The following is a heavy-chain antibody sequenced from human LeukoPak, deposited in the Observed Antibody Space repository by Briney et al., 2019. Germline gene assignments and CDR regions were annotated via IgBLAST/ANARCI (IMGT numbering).Heavy chain of an antibody. CDR2: ITSSSSTI. D-gene: IGHD6-19*01. J-gene: IGHJ4*02. Sequence: GGSLRLSCAASGFTFSSYSMNWVRQAPGKGLEWVSYITSSSSTIYYADSVKGRFTISRDNAKNSLYLQMSSLRDEDTAVYYCARVRYSSGWYVDYWGQGTLVTVSS. CDR1: GFTFSSYS. CDR3: ARVRYSSGWYVDY. V-gene: IGHV3-48*02.